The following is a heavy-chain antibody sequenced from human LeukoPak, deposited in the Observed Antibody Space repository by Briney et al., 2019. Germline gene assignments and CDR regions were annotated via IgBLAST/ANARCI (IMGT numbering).Heavy chain of an antibody. D-gene: IGHD3-10*01. V-gene: IGHV1-18*01. CDR2: ISAYNGNT. CDR3: AREGMVRGVTPNYYYYYGMDV. J-gene: IGHJ6*04. CDR1: GYTFTSYG. Sequence: ASVTVSFKASGYTFTSYGISGVRQAPGQGLEWMGWISAYNGNTNYAQKLQGRVTMTTDTSTSTAYMELRSLRSDDTAVYYCAREGMVRGVTPNYYYYYGMDVWGKGTTVTVSS.